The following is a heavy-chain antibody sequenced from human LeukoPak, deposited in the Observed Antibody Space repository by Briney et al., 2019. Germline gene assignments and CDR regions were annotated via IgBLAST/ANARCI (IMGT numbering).Heavy chain of an antibody. V-gene: IGHV1-24*01. D-gene: IGHD2-2*01. CDR3: ALSSKDSVLVPTAQYGFDS. CDR1: GDTLTELS. Sequence: ASVKVSCKVSGDTLTELSMHWVRQAPGKGLEWMGGFDPEDGETIYAQKFQGRVTMTEDTSTDTAYMELSSLRSEDTAVYYCALSSKDSVLVPTAQYGFDSWGQGTLVTVSS. J-gene: IGHJ4*02. CDR2: FDPEDGET.